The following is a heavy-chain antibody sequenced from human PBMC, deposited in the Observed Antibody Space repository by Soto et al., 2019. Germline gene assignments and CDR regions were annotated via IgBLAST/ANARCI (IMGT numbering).Heavy chain of an antibody. D-gene: IGHD1-20*01. CDR2: INYSGST. CDR3: ASYPITGSWFDP. V-gene: IGHV4-39*01. Sequence: QLQLQESGPGLVKPSETLSLTCTVSGGSISSSSYYWGWIRQPPGKGLEWIGSINYSGSTYYNPSLKSRVRMSVDTPKNYFSLRMSSVTAADTAVYYCASYPITGSWFDPWGQGTLVTVSS. J-gene: IGHJ5*02. CDR1: GGSISSSSYY.